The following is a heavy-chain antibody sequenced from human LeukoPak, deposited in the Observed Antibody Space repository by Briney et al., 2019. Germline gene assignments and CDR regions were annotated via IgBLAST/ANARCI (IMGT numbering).Heavy chain of an antibody. CDR3: ASRREYSSSSYYYYGMDV. CDR1: GYTFTSYG. CDR2: ISAYNGNT. J-gene: IGHJ6*02. V-gene: IGHV1-18*01. D-gene: IGHD6-6*01. Sequence: ASVKVSCKASGYTFTSYGISWVRQAPGQGLEWMGWISAYNGNTNYAQKFQGRVTMTRNTSISTAYMELSSLRSEDTAVYYCASRREYSSSSYYYYGMDVWGQGTTVTVSS.